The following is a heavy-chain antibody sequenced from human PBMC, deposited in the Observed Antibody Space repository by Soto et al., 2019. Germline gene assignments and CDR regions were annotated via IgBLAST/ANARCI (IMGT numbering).Heavy chain of an antibody. CDR1: GFTFSSYG. J-gene: IGHJ4*02. CDR3: ARDRVVLWFGELFF. Sequence: GGSLRLSCAASGFTFSSYGMHWVRQAPGKGLEWVAVIWYDGSNKYYADSVKGRFTISRDNSKNTLYLQMNSLRAEDTAVYYCARDRVVLWFGELFFWGQGTLVTVSS. D-gene: IGHD3-10*01. V-gene: IGHV3-33*01. CDR2: IWYDGSNK.